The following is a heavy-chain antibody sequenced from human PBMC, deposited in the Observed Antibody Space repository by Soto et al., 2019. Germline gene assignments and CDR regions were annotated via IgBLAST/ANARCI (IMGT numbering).Heavy chain of an antibody. J-gene: IGHJ4*02. D-gene: IGHD1-1*01. Sequence: SETLSLTCTVSGGSIISSYYLVGIRQPPGKGLEWIGSFYYSGSTYYNPSLKSRVTISVDTSKNQFSLKLRSVAAADTAVYYCARHQTAGTTYDYWGQGTLVTVSS. CDR1: GGSIISSYY. CDR3: ARHQTAGTTYDY. CDR2: FYYSGST. V-gene: IGHV4-39*01.